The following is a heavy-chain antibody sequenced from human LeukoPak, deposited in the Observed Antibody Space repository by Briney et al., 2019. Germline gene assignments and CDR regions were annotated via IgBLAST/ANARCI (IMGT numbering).Heavy chain of an antibody. Sequence: PSETLSLTCTVSGGSISSYYWSWIRQPPGKGLEWIGYIYYSGSTNYNPSLKSRVTISVDTSKNQFSLKLSSATAADTAVYYCARKVELSDAFDIWGQGTMVTVSS. CDR1: GGSISSYY. J-gene: IGHJ3*02. CDR2: IYYSGST. CDR3: ARKVELSDAFDI. D-gene: IGHD1-26*01. V-gene: IGHV4-59*01.